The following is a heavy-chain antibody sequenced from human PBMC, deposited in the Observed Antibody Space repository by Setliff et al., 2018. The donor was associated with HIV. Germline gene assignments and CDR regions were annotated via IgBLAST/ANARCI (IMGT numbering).Heavy chain of an antibody. J-gene: IGHJ4*02. CDR3: ARGPKYNFWGGYLGL. V-gene: IGHV3-74*01. CDR2: IDSEGSDT. CDR1: GLTFSNYW. Sequence: GGSLRLSCAASGLTFSNYWMHWVRQAPGEGLEWVSRIDSEGSDTNYADSVRGRFTISRDNAKNTVYLQLTSLRAEDTAVYYCARGPKYNFWGGYLGLWGQGTLVTVSS. D-gene: IGHD3-3*01.